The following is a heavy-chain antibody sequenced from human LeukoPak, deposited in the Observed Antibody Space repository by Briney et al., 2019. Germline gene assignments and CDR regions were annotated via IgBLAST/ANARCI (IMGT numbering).Heavy chain of an antibody. J-gene: IGHJ5*02. CDR3: ARARGYCSGGSCSRPHPKNWFDP. V-gene: IGHV4-34*01. Sequence: SETLSLTCAVYGGSFSGYYWSWIRQPPGKGLEWIGEINHSGSTNYNPSLKSRVTISVDTSKNQFSLKLSSVTAADTAVYYCARARGYCSGGSCSRPHPKNWFDPWGQGTLVTVSS. D-gene: IGHD2-15*01. CDR1: GGSFSGYY. CDR2: INHSGST.